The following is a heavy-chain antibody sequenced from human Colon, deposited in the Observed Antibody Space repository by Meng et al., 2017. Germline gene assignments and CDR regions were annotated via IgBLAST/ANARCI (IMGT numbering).Heavy chain of an antibody. J-gene: IGHJ2*01. CDR3: ARGYNGNHFFWYFDL. CDR2: IKQDGSEI. D-gene: IGHD5-12*01. CDR1: GFNLSRNW. V-gene: IGHV3-7*01. Sequence: GESLKISCAASGFNLSRNWLGWVRQAPGKGLEWVANIKQDGSEISYVDSVKGRFPISRDNAKNSLFLQMNSLRTEDMAVYYCARGYNGNHFFWYFDLWGRGTLVTVSS.